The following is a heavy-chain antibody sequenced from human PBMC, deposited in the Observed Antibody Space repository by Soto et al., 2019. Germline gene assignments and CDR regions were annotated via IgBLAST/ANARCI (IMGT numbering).Heavy chain of an antibody. Sequence: PSETLSLTCTVSGGSISSYYWSWIRQPPGKGLEWIGYIYYSGSTNYNPSLKSRVTISVDTSKNQFSLKLSSVTAADTAVYYCARGGYSYGTNIDYWGQGTLVTVSS. D-gene: IGHD5-18*01. V-gene: IGHV4-59*01. CDR3: ARGGYSYGTNIDY. CDR2: IYYSGST. CDR1: GGSISSYY. J-gene: IGHJ4*02.